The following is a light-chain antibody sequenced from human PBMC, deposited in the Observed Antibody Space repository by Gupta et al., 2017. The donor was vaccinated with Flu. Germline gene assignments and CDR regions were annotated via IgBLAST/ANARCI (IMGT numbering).Light chain of an antibody. CDR2: EDK. CDR1: KLGEKY. Sequence: QTATIHCSGEKLGEKYVCWYKQKPGPYPVLVIDEDKQRPSGTPARVSGSDSATTVTMTSSGAQAVDEYYYDCQEWDTSTQVFFGGGTKLTVL. CDR3: QEWDTSTQVF. V-gene: IGLV3-1*01. J-gene: IGLJ2*01.